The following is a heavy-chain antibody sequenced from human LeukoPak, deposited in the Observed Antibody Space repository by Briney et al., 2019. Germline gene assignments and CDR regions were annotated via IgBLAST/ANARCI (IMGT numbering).Heavy chain of an antibody. D-gene: IGHD6-13*01. J-gene: IGHJ6*02. CDR3: AGASSWYENYYGTDV. CDR2: IYYSGST. Sequence: SETLSLTCTVSGGSISSYYWSWIRQPPGKGLEWIGYIYYSGSTNYNPSLKSRVTISVDTSKNQFSLKLSSVTAADTAVYYCAGASSWYENYYGTDVWGQGTTVTVSS. CDR1: GGSISSYY. V-gene: IGHV4-59*08.